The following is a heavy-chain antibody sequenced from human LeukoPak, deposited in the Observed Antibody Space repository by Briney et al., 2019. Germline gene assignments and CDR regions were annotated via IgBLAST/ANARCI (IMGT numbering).Heavy chain of an antibody. CDR2: IKQDGSEK. V-gene: IGHV3-7*01. J-gene: IGHJ6*02. CDR1: GFTFNSYW. Sequence: GGSLRLSCAASGFTFNSYWMSWVRQAPGKGLEWVANIKQDGSEKYYVDSVKGRFTISRDNAKNSLYLQMNSLRAEDTAVYYCAREVRGDLYYYYGMDVWGQGTTVTVSS. CDR3: AREVRGDLYYYYGMDV. D-gene: IGHD3-10*01.